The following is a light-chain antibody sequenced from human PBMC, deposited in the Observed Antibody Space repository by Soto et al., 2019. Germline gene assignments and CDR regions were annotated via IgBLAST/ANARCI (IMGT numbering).Light chain of an antibody. Sequence: QLVLTQAPSASASLGASVRLTCTLSSGHRTYAIAWHQQKPEEGPRYLMKVNSDGSQSKGDGIPDRFSGSASGPDRYLTISSLQSDDEADYYCQAWGTVMVFGGGTKVTVL. J-gene: IGLJ3*02. CDR1: SGHRTYA. V-gene: IGLV4-69*02. CDR2: VNSDGSQ. CDR3: QAWGTVMV.